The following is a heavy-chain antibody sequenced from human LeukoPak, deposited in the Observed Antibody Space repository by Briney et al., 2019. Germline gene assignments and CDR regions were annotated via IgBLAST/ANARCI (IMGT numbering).Heavy chain of an antibody. D-gene: IGHD3-10*01. Sequence: KPSETLSLTCTVSGGSISSSSYYWGWVRPPPGKGLEWIGSIYYSGSTYYNPSLKSRVTISVDTSKNQFSLKLSSVTAADTAVYYCARLGFGEYYFDYWGQGTLVTVSS. CDR1: GGSISSSSYY. CDR3: ARLGFGEYYFDY. CDR2: IYYSGST. V-gene: IGHV4-39*01. J-gene: IGHJ4*02.